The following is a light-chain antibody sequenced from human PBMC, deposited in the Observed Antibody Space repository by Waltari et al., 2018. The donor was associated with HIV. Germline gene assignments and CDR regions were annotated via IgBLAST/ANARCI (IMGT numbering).Light chain of an antibody. CDR3: SSYTSSSTLYV. V-gene: IGLV2-18*02. Sequence: QSALTQPPSVSGSPGQSVTISCTGTSSDVGSYNRVSWYQQPPGTAPKLMIYEVSNRFSGSKSGNTASLTISGLQAEDEADYYCSSYTSSSTLYVFGTGTKVTVL. J-gene: IGLJ1*01. CDR2: EVS. CDR1: SSDVGSYNR.